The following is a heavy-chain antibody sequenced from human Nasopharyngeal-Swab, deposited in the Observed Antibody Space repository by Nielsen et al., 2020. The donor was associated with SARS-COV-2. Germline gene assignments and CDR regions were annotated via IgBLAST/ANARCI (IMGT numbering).Heavy chain of an antibody. V-gene: IGHV3-23*01. CDR2: ISGSGGST. D-gene: IGHD5-18*01. Sequence: GGSLRLSCAASGFTFSSYAMSWVHQAPGKGLEWVSAISGSGGSTYYADSVKGRFTISRDNSKNTLYLQMNSLRAEDTAVYYCAKDGMVRGAFDIWGQGTMVTVSS. CDR1: GFTFSSYA. CDR3: AKDGMVRGAFDI. J-gene: IGHJ3*02.